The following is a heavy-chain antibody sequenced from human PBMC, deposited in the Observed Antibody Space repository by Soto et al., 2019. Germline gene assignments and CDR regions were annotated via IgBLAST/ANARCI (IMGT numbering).Heavy chain of an antibody. D-gene: IGHD2-15*01. Sequence: SETLSLTCAVSGYSISGGYYWGWIRQPPGKGLEWIGSIYHSGSTYYNPSLKSRVTIPVDTSKNQFSLKLSSVTAADTAVYYCARGGYCSGGSCYSGGVNWFDPWGQGTLVTVSS. J-gene: IGHJ5*02. CDR2: IYHSGST. CDR3: ARGGYCSGGSCYSGGVNWFDP. CDR1: GYSISGGYY. V-gene: IGHV4-38-2*01.